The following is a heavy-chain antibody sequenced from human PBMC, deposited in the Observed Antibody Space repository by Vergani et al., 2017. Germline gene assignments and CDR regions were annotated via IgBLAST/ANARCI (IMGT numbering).Heavy chain of an antibody. CDR2: ISAYNGNT. V-gene: IGHV1-18*01. CDR1: GGTFSSYA. Sequence: QVQLVQSGAEVKKPGSSVKVSCKASGGTFSSYAISWVRQAPGQGLEWMGWISAYNGNTNYAQKLQGRVTMTTDTSTSTDYMELRSLRSDDTAVYYCAREQQYSSAPPLGYYYGMDVWGQGTTVTVSS. CDR3: AREQQYSSAPPLGYYYGMDV. D-gene: IGHD2-15*01. J-gene: IGHJ6*02.